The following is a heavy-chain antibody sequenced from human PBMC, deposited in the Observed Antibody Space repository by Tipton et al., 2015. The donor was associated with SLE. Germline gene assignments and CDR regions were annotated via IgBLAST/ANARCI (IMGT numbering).Heavy chain of an antibody. V-gene: IGHV4-59*12. CDR2: IYYSGKT. CDR1: GGSTRDYQ. J-gene: IGHJ5*02. CDR3: ARRGVVSRFDP. D-gene: IGHD5/OR15-5a*01. Sequence: TLSLTCTVSGGSTRDYQWSWIRQPPGKGLAWIGNIYYSGKTNYNPSLKSRLTISVDTSKNQFSLKLHSVTAADTAVYYCARRGVVSRFDPWGQGILVTVSS.